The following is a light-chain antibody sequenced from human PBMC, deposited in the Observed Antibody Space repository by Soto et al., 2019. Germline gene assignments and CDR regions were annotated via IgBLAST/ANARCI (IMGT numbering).Light chain of an antibody. CDR2: GAS. Sequence: EIVLTQSPGTLSLSPGERATLSCRASQSVSSSYLAWYQQKPGQAPRVLIYGASSRATGIPDRFGGSGSGTDFTLTISRLEPEDFAVYYCQQYGSSPLTFGGGTKVDIK. J-gene: IGKJ4*01. V-gene: IGKV3-20*01. CDR3: QQYGSSPLT. CDR1: QSVSSSY.